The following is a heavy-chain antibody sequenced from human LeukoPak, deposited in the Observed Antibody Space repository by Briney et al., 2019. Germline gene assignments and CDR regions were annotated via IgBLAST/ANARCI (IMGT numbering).Heavy chain of an antibody. Sequence: GGSLRLSCAASGFTFSSYAMIWVRQAPGKGLEWVSVIGYSGGDIQYADSVKGRFTISRDNSKNTLYLQMNSLRVEDTAVYYCAKYAPPTTVVTRFFDYWGQGTLVTVSS. CDR2: IGYSGGDI. J-gene: IGHJ4*02. V-gene: IGHV3-23*01. D-gene: IGHD4-23*01. CDR3: AKYAPPTTVVTRFFDY. CDR1: GFTFSSYA.